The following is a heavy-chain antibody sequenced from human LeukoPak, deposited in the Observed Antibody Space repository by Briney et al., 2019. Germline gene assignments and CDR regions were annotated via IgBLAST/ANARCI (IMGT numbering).Heavy chain of an antibody. J-gene: IGHJ3*02. V-gene: IGHV5-51*01. CDR2: IYPGDSDT. D-gene: IGHD6-13*01. CDR1: GYSYTSYW. CDR3: ARRDSSSWHRRNDAFDI. Sequence: GESQKISCKGSGYSYTSYWMGWARQMPGKGLEWRRIIYPGDSDTRYSPSFQSQVTISADKSISTSYLQRSSLKASDTAIYYCARRDSSSWHRRNDAFDIWGRGTTVTVSS.